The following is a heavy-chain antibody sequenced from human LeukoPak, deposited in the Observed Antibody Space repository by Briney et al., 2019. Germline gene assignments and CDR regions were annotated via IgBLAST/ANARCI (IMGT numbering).Heavy chain of an antibody. CDR1: GFTFSSYW. D-gene: IGHD5-24*01. CDR3: ASGDGDYFDY. J-gene: IGHJ4*02. V-gene: IGHV3-7*01. CDR2: IKQDGSEK. Sequence: GESLRLSCAASGFTFSSYWMSWVRQAPGKGLGWVANIKQDGSEKYYVDSVKGRFTLSRDNAKNSLYLQMNSLRAEDTAVYYCASGDGDYFDYWGQGTLVTVSS.